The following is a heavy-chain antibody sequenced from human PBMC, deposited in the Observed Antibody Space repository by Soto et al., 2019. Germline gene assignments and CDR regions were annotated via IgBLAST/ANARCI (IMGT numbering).Heavy chain of an antibody. CDR3: VRVVWGVPAPGTSGWFDP. J-gene: IGHJ5*02. Sequence: QVQLQESGPGLVKPSGTLSLTCAVSGDSISGSNWWSWVRQSPGKGLEWIGEIYHSGNTNYNPSLKGRATISVDKSKNQFSLRLNSVTAAATAVYYCVRVVWGVPAPGTSGWFDPWGQGTLVTVSS. V-gene: IGHV4-4*02. CDR2: IYHSGNT. D-gene: IGHD6-13*01. CDR1: GDSISGSNW.